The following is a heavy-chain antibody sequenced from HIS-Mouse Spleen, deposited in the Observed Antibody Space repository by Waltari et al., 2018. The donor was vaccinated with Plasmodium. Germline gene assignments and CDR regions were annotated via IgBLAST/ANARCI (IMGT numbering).Heavy chain of an antibody. D-gene: IGHD1-1*01. J-gene: IGHJ4*02. CDR2: ISSSSSTI. V-gene: IGHV3-48*01. CDR1: GFTFSSYS. CDR3: ARELANPFDY. Sequence: EVQLVESGGGLVQPGGSLRLSWAASGFTFSSYSINGVRRAPGKGREWVSYISSSSSTIYYADSVKGRFTISRDNAKNSLYLQMNSLRAEDTAVYYCARELANPFDYWGQGTLVTVSS.